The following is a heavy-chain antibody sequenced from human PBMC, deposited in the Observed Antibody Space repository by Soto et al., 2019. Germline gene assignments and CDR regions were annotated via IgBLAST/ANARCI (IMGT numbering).Heavy chain of an antibody. V-gene: IGHV3-21*01. CDR2: ISSSSSYI. J-gene: IGHJ4*02. CDR3: ARDHDSSVAGTLRDKGYDY. Sequence: LRLSCAASGFTFSSYSMNWVRQAPGKVLEWVSSISSSSSYIYYADSVKGRFTISRDNAKNSLYLQMNSLRAEDTAVYYCARDHDSSVAGTLRDKGYDYWGQGTLVTVSS. D-gene: IGHD6-19*01. CDR1: GFTFSSYS.